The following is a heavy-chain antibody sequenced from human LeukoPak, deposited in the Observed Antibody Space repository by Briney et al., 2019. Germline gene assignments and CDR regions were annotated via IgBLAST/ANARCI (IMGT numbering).Heavy chain of an antibody. D-gene: IGHD5-12*01. CDR2: VHISETT. J-gene: IGHJ6*03. V-gene: IGHV4-4*07. CDR1: GGSISGYF. Sequence: SDTLSLTCTVSGGSISGYFWHWIRQPAGKGLEWIGRVHISETTIYNPSLKSRVTMSVDTSNNHFSLNLSSVTAADTAVYYCARDGSDYADYYYYYYMDVWGKGTTVTVSS. CDR3: ARDGSDYADYYYYYYMDV.